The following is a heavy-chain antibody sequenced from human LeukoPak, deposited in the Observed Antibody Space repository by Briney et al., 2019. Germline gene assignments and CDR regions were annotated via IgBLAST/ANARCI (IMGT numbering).Heavy chain of an antibody. CDR2: INPNGGST. J-gene: IGHJ6*02. CDR1: GYTFTSYL. D-gene: IGHD3-3*01. Sequence: ASVKVSCKASGYTFTSYLMHWVRQAPGQGLEWVGIINPNGGSTNYAQKFQGRVTVTSDMSTSTVYMELSSLRSEDTAVYYCARVSSLGFWNYYGMDVWGQGTTVTVSS. V-gene: IGHV1-46*01. CDR3: ARVSSLGFWNYYGMDV.